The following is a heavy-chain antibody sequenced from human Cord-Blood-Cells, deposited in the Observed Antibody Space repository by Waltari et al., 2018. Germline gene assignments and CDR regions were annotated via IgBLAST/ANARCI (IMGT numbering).Heavy chain of an antibody. D-gene: IGHD3-16*01. CDR2: ISYDGSNK. V-gene: IGHV3-30*18. CDR1: GFTFSGSG. Sequence: QVQLVESGGGVVQPGRSLRLSCAASGFTFSGSGLHWVRQAPGKGLEWVAVISYDGSNKYYADSVKGRFTISRDNSKNTLYLQMNSLRAEDTAVYYCAKDWAGGLDYWGQGTLVTVSS. J-gene: IGHJ4*02. CDR3: AKDWAGGLDY.